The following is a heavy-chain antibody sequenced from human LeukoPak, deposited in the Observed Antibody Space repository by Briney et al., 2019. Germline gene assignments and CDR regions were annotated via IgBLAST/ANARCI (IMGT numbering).Heavy chain of an antibody. CDR2: IKVDGSEK. D-gene: IGHD3-16*01. CDR3: ARGGGLDV. V-gene: IGHV3-7*03. J-gene: IGHJ6*02. CDR1: GFTFSNYW. Sequence: GGSLRLSCAASGFTFSNYWMSWVRQAPGKGLEWVANIKVDGSEKYYLDSVKGRFTISRDNAKNSVYLQVNSLRTEDTAVYFCARGGGLDVWGQGATVTVSS.